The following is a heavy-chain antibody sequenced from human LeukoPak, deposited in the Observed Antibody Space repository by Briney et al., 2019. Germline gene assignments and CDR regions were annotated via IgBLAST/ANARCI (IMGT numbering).Heavy chain of an antibody. V-gene: IGHV1-46*03. Sequence: ALVKVSCKASGYTFTSYYMHWVRQAPGQGLEWMGIINPSGGSTSYAQKFQGRVTMTRDTSTSTVYMELSSLRSEDTAVYYCARKMGGYSYGYNYYGMDVWGQGTTVTVSS. CDR3: ARKMGGYSYGYNYYGMDV. J-gene: IGHJ6*02. CDR2: INPSGGST. CDR1: GYTFTSYY. D-gene: IGHD5-18*01.